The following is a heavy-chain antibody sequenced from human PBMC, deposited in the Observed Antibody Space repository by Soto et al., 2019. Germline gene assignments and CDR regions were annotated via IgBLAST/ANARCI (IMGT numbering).Heavy chain of an antibody. CDR2: ISYDGSNK. Sequence: GGSLRLSCAASGFTFSSYGMHWVRQAPGKGLEWVAVISYDGSNKYYADSVKGRFTISRDNSKNMLYLQMNSLRAEDTAVYYCAKDREKSSVLRFLEWLRLCMDVWGKGTTVTVSS. CDR1: GFTFSSYG. D-gene: IGHD3-3*01. J-gene: IGHJ6*04. CDR3: AKDREKSSVLRFLEWLRLCMDV. V-gene: IGHV3-30*18.